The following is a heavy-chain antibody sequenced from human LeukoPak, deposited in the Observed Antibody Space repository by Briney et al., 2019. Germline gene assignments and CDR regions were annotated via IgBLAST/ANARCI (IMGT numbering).Heavy chain of an antibody. CDR1: GGSISSYY. CDR2: IYYSGST. J-gene: IGHJ4*02. V-gene: IGHV4-59*01. D-gene: IGHD3/OR15-3a*01. CDR3: ARASLILKGPQKLYYFDY. Sequence: SETLSLTCTVSGGSISSYYWSWIRQPPGKVLEWIGYIYYSGSTDYNSSLKSRVTISVDMSKNQFSLNLSSVTAADTAVYYCARASLILKGPQKLYYFDYWGQGTLVSVSS.